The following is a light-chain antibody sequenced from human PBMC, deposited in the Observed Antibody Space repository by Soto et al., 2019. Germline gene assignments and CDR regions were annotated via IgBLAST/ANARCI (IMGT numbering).Light chain of an antibody. CDR1: QSVISRY. Sequence: EIVLTQSPGTLSLSPGERATLSCRASQSVISRYLAWYQQKPGQAPRLLISGASTRATGIPDRFSGSESGTDFTLTISRLEPEEFAVYYCQQYGNSRWTVGQGTKVELK. CDR3: QQYGNSRWT. CDR2: GAS. V-gene: IGKV3-20*01. J-gene: IGKJ1*01.